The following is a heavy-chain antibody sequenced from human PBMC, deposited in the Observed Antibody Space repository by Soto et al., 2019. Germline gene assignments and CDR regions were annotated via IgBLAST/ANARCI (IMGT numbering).Heavy chain of an antibody. CDR3: AKGGDDIVVVVAATHPPDY. J-gene: IGHJ4*02. Sequence: GGSLRLSCAASGFTFSSYGMHWVRQAPGKGLEWVAVISYDGSNKYYADSVKGRFTISRDNSKNTLYLQMNSLRAEDTAVYYCAKGGDDIVVVVAATHPPDYWGQGTLVTVSS. CDR2: ISYDGSNK. V-gene: IGHV3-30*18. CDR1: GFTFSSYG. D-gene: IGHD2-15*01.